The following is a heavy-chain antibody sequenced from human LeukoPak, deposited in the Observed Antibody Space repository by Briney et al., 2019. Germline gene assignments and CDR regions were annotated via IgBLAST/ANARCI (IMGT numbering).Heavy chain of an antibody. CDR2: ISYDGSNK. J-gene: IGHJ5*02. D-gene: IGHD5-12*01. CDR1: GFTFSNYN. Sequence: GGSLRLSCAASGFTFSNYNMNWVRQAPGKGLEWVAVISYDGSNKYYADSVKGRFTISRDNSKNTLYLQMNSLRAEDTAVYYCAKDSRGYSGYANNWFDPWGQGTLVTVSS. CDR3: AKDSRGYSGYANNWFDP. V-gene: IGHV3-30*18.